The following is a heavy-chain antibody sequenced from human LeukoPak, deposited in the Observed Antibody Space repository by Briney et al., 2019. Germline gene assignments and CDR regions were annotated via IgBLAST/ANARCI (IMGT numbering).Heavy chain of an antibody. V-gene: IGHV3-66*01. CDR2: IYSGGST. Sequence: GGSLRLSCVASGFTFSNCAMNWVRQAPGKGLEWVSVIYSGGSTYYADSVKGRFTISRDNSKNTLYLQMNSLRAEDTAVYYCAKYIVGNSDSYWGQGTLVTVSS. CDR3: AKYIVGNSDSY. J-gene: IGHJ4*02. CDR1: GFTFSNCA. D-gene: IGHD1-26*01.